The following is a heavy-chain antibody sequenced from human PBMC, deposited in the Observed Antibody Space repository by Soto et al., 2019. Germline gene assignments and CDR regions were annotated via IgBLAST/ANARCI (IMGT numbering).Heavy chain of an antibody. Sequence: GGSLRLSCAASGFTFSSYAMSWVRQAPGKGLEWVSAISGSDGSTYYADSVKGRFTISRDNSKNTLYLQMNSLRAEDTAVYYCAARRIVVVPAADDYWGQGTLVTVSS. J-gene: IGHJ4*02. CDR3: AARRIVVVPAADDY. D-gene: IGHD2-2*01. CDR1: GFTFSSYA. CDR2: ISGSDGST. V-gene: IGHV3-23*01.